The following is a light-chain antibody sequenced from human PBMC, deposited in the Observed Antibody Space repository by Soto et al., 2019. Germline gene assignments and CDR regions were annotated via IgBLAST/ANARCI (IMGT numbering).Light chain of an antibody. J-gene: IGLJ1*01. Sequence: QSVLTQPPSASGTPGQTVTISCSGGWYNIGKNLAYWYQQLPGTAPKLLIYDDNKRPSGIPDRFSGSKSGTSATLGITGFQTGDEADYYCGSWDSSLSAYVFGTGTKLTVL. CDR3: GSWDSSLSAYV. CDR2: DDN. CDR1: WYNIGKNL. V-gene: IGLV1-51*01.